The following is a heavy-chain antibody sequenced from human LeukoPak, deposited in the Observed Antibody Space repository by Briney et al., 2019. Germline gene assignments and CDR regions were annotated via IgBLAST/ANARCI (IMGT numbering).Heavy chain of an antibody. CDR2: INPDSGGT. Sequence: ASVRVSCKASGYTFTNNYIHWVRQAPGHGLEWMGWINPDSGGTNSAQKFQDRVTMTRDTSVSTAYMELSSLRSDDTAVYYCARGFGYGPSYFDYWGQGTPVTVSS. CDR3: ARGFGYGPSYFDY. J-gene: IGHJ4*02. V-gene: IGHV1-2*02. CDR1: GYTFTNNY. D-gene: IGHD5-18*01.